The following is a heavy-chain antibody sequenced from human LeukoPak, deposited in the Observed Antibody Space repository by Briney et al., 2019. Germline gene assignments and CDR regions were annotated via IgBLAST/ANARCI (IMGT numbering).Heavy chain of an antibody. V-gene: IGHV3-7*01. J-gene: IGHJ4*02. D-gene: IGHD3-16*01. Sequence: GGSLRLSCAASGFTFSNARMAWVRQAPGKGLVWVTSINQDGSTKQYVDSVRGRFTISRDNAKNSLYLQMNNLRAEDTGLYHWERDMKGNLDYWGQGTMVTVSS. CDR2: INQDGSTK. CDR1: GFTFSNAR. CDR3: ERDMKGNLDY.